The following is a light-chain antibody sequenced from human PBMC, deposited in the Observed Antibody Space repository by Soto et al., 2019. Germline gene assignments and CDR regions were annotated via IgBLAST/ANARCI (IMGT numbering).Light chain of an antibody. CDR3: QQRSNWPRT. V-gene: IGKV3-11*01. CDR2: DAS. Sequence: EIVLTQSPATLSSFPGERATLSCRASQSVSSYLAWYQQKPGQAPRLLIYDASDRATGIPARFSGSGSGTDFTLTISSLEPEDFAVYYCQQRSNWPRTFGQGTKVEIK. J-gene: IGKJ1*01. CDR1: QSVSSY.